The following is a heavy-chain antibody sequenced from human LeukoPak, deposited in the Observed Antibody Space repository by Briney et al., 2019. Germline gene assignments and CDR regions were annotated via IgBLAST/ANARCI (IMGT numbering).Heavy chain of an antibody. CDR3: ARVSGAARWIDY. J-gene: IGHJ4*03. CDR1: SGTFNSYY. Sequence: SETLSLTCTVSSGTFNSYYWTWLRQPPGKGLEWIGYIYYSGSTNYNPSLKSRVTISVDMSNNQFSLKLSSVTAADTAVYYCARVSGAARWIDYWGEGTLVTVSS. V-gene: IGHV4-59*01. CDR2: IYYSGST. D-gene: IGHD6-6*01.